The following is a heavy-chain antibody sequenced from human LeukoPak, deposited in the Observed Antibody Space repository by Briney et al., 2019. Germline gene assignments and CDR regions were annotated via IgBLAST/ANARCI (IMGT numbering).Heavy chain of an antibody. J-gene: IGHJ5*02. CDR1: GFTFSSYE. CDR3: PPFTSGDWFDP. Sequence: GGSLRLSCAASGFTFSSYEMHWVRQAPGKGLEWVSYISSSSSYIYYADSVKGRFTISRDNAKNSLYLQMNGLRAEDTAVYYCPPFTSGDWFDPWGQGTLVTVSS. V-gene: IGHV3-21*05. D-gene: IGHD3-10*01. CDR2: ISSSSSYI.